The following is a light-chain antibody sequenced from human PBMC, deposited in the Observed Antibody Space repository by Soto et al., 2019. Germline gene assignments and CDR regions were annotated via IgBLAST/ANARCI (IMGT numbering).Light chain of an antibody. CDR2: ATS. CDR1: QRVSSK. Sequence: EIVMTQSPATLSLSPGERATLSCRASQRVSSKLAWFQQQPGRAPRLLIYATSARATGIPARFSGSGSGTEFTLTISSLQSEDFAVYYCQQYSEWPLTFGGVTRVEIK. J-gene: IGKJ4*01. CDR3: QQYSEWPLT. V-gene: IGKV3-15*01.